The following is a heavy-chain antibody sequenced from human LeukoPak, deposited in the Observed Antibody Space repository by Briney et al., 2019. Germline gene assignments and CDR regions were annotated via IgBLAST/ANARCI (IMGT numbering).Heavy chain of an antibody. CDR1: GFTFKLYW. D-gene: IGHD3-9*01. CDR2: INDDGSDT. J-gene: IGHJ4*02. CDR3: AKGGDVGDYDILTGFDY. V-gene: IGHV3-74*01. Sequence: PGGSLRLSCAASGFTFKLYWMHWVRQVPGKAPVWVSRINDDGSDTRYADSVKGRFTISRDNSKNTLYLQMNSLRAEDTAVYYCAKGGDVGDYDILTGFDYWGQGTLVTVSS.